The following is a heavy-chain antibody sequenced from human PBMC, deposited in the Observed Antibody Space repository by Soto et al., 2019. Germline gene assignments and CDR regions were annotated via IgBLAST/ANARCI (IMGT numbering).Heavy chain of an antibody. CDR1: GFTFSSYS. Sequence: EVQLVESGGGLVQPGGSLRLSCAASGFTFSSYSMNWVRQAPGKGLEWVSYISSSSSTIYYADSVKGRFTISRDNAKNSLYLQMNSLRDEDTAVHYCARESYCGGDCYPYYFDYWGQGTLVTVSS. CDR3: ARESYCGGDCYPYYFDY. V-gene: IGHV3-48*02. CDR2: ISSSSSTI. D-gene: IGHD2-21*02. J-gene: IGHJ4*02.